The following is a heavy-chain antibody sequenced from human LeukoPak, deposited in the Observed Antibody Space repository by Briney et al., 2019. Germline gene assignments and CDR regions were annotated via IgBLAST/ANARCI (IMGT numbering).Heavy chain of an antibody. Sequence: GGSLRLSCAASGFTFSSYWMHWVRQAPGKGLVWVSRINSDGSSTSYADSVKGRFTISRDNAKNTLYLQMNSLRADDTAVYYCARDWNYACAFDIWGQGTMVTVSS. CDR2: INSDGSST. CDR1: GFTFSSYW. CDR3: ARDWNYACAFDI. J-gene: IGHJ3*02. V-gene: IGHV3-74*01. D-gene: IGHD1-7*01.